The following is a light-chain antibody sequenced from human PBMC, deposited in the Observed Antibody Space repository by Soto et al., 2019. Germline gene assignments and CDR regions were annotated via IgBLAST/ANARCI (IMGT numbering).Light chain of an antibody. J-gene: IGKJ4*01. CDR1: QDITNY. CDR2: DAS. Sequence: DIQMTQSPSSLSASVGDRVTITCQASQDITNYLNWYQQKPGKAPKILIYDASVLEAGVPSRFSGGGYGTHFTLTVTSLQAEDVATYYCSQFDNLPLTFGGGTNLEIK. V-gene: IGKV1-33*01. CDR3: SQFDNLPLT.